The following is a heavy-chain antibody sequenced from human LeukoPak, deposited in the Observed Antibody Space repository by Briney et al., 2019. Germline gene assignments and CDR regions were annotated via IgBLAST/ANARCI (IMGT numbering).Heavy chain of an antibody. V-gene: IGHV4-59*01. CDR2: IYYSGST. D-gene: IGHD3-22*01. CDR1: GGPISSYY. CDR3: ARGDYYDRYAFDI. J-gene: IGHJ3*02. Sequence: SETLSLTYTVSGGPISSYYWSWIRQPPGKGLEWIGYIYYSGSTNYNPSLKSRVTISVDTPKNQFSLKLSSVTAADTAVYYCARGDYYDRYAFDIWGQGTMVTVSS.